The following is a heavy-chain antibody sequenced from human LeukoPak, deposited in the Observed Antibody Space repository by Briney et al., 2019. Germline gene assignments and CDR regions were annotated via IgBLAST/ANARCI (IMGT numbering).Heavy chain of an antibody. J-gene: IGHJ1*01. V-gene: IGHV3-23*01. D-gene: IGHD3-9*01. Sequence: GGSLRLSCAASGFTLSTYVMSWVRQAPGKGLEWVSAISGSGGSTYYADFVKGRFTISRDNAKKTLYLQMSSLRVEDTAVYFCAKEGIDYDILTGYGSAEYFQHWGQGTLVTVSS. CDR1: GFTLSTYV. CDR2: ISGSGGST. CDR3: AKEGIDYDILTGYGSAEYFQH.